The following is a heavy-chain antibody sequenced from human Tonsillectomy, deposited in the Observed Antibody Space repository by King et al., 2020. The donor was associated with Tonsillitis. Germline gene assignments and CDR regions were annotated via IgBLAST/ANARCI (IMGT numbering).Heavy chain of an antibody. J-gene: IGHJ4*02. Sequence: VQLVESGGGLVQPGGSLRLSCAASGFTFSSYWMHWGRQTPGKGPVWVSRINHDGCVISYAESVKGRFTISRDNAKNTVYLQVNSLRAEDTAVYYCARAQEDYFFDYWGQGTLVTVSS. V-gene: IGHV3-74*01. CDR2: INHDGCVI. CDR1: GFTFSSYW. CDR3: ARAQEDYFFDY. D-gene: IGHD3/OR15-3a*01.